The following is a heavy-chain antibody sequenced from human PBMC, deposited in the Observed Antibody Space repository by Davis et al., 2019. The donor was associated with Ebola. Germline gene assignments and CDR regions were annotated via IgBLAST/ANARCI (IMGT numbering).Heavy chain of an antibody. Sequence: PGGSLRLSCEGSGFTSRRFGMQWVRQAPGRGLEWVSYISGSGSTLYYADSVKGRFTISRDNAKNSLYLQINSLRDEDTAVYYCATDDYGNFDYWSQGTLVTVSS. CDR3: ATDDYGNFDY. CDR2: ISGSGSTL. D-gene: IGHD4-17*01. J-gene: IGHJ4*02. V-gene: IGHV3-48*02. CDR1: GFTSRRFG.